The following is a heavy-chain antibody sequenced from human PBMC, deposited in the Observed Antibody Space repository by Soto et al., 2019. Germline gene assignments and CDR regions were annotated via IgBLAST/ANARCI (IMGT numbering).Heavy chain of an antibody. D-gene: IGHD6-19*01. Sequence: GGSLRLSCAASGFTFSGHDMNWVRQAPGKGLEWISYISSSGSAIYYADSVKGRFTISRGNAKSSLFLQMNSLRAEDTAVYFCARDSGRGWYFDYWGHGTRVTVSS. CDR2: ISSSGSAI. CDR3: ARDSGRGWYFDY. CDR1: GFTFSGHD. V-gene: IGHV3-48*01. J-gene: IGHJ4*01.